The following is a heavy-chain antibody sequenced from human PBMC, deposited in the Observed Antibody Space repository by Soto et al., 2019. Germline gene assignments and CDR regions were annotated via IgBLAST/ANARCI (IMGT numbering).Heavy chain of an antibody. V-gene: IGHV4-30-2*01. CDR3: ARAPYGDYVGPFDY. CDR2: IYHSGST. CDR1: GGSISSGGYA. D-gene: IGHD4-17*01. J-gene: IGHJ4*02. Sequence: QLQLQESGSGLVKPSQTLSLTCAVSGGSISSGGYAWSWIRQPTGTGLEWIGYIYHSGSTYYNPSLKSRVTISVDRSKNQFSLKLSSVTAADTAVYYCARAPYGDYVGPFDYWGQGTLVTVSS.